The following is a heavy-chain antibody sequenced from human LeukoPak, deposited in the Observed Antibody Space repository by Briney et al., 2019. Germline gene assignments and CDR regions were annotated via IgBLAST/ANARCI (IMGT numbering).Heavy chain of an antibody. D-gene: IGHD5-18*01. CDR1: GFTFSNYW. CDR3: ARDERAGYYIY. CDR2: IKEDGSMT. V-gene: IGHV3-7*01. Sequence: PGGSLRLSCEASGFTFSNYWMSWVRQAPGRGLEWVANIKEDGSMTQYADSVRGRLTISRDYAKSSVFLQMSGLKAEDSAVYYCARDERAGYYIYWGQGTLVTVSS. J-gene: IGHJ4*02.